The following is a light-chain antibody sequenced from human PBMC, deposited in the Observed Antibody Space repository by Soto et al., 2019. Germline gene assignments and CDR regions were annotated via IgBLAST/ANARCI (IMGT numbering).Light chain of an antibody. CDR2: AAS. CDR1: QGISSY. Sequence: DIQLIQSPSFLSASVGDRVTITCRASQGISSYLAWYQQKPGKAPTLLIHAASALQSGVPSRFSGSGSVTDFTLTISSLQPEDFAIYYCQQFSSYPRTFGQGTKVEIK. J-gene: IGKJ1*01. V-gene: IGKV1-9*01. CDR3: QQFSSYPRT.